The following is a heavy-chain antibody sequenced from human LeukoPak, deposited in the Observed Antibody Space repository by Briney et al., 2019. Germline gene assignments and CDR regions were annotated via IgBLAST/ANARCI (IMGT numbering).Heavy chain of an antibody. D-gene: IGHD3-22*01. J-gene: IGHJ5*02. CDR3: TDYENP. CDR2: IRSKARGETT. V-gene: IGHV3-49*04. Sequence: GGSLRLSCTTSGFRFGDFAIHWVRQAPGEGLEWIGFIRSKARGETTDYAASVKGRFTISRDDSRGIAYLQMNSLRTEDTAVYYCTDYENPWGQGILVTVSS. CDR1: GFRFGDFA.